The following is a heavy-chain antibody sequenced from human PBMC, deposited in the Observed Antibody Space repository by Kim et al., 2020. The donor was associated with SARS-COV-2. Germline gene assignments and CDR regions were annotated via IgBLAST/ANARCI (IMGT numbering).Heavy chain of an antibody. V-gene: IGHV1-18*01. Sequence: ASVKVSCKASGYTFTSYGISWVRQAPGQGLEWMGWISAYNGNTNYAQKLQGRVTMTTDTSTSTAYMELRSLRSDDTAVYYCARAPPKWGGYYYEAFDIWGQGTMVTVSS. D-gene: IGHD3-22*01. J-gene: IGHJ3*02. CDR1: GYTFTSYG. CDR3: ARAPPKWGGYYYEAFDI. CDR2: ISAYNGNT.